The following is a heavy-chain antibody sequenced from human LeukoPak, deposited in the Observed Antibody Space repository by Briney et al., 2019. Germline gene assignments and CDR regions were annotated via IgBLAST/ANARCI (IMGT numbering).Heavy chain of an antibody. D-gene: IGHD3-10*01. CDR2: TNPNSGGT. CDR3: ASGSAHLYYYMDV. J-gene: IGHJ6*03. Sequence: ASVKVSCKASGYTFTGYYIHWVRQAPGQGLEWMGWTNPNSGGTNYAHKFQGRVTMTRDTSISTAYMELSRLRSDDTAVYYCASGSAHLYYYMDVWGKGTTVTVSS. V-gene: IGHV1-2*02. CDR1: GYTFTGYY.